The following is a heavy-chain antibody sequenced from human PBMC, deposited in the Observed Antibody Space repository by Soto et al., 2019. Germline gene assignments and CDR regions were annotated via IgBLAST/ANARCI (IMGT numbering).Heavy chain of an antibody. CDR3: AHKGAGSGWSRVTGWFDP. CDR1: GFSLSTSGVG. Sequence: QITLKESGPTLVKPTQTLTLTCTFSGFSLSTSGVGVGWIRQPPGKALEWLALIYWDDDKRYSPSLKSRLTITKDTSKNQVVLTMTNMDHVDTATYYCAHKGAGSGWSRVTGWFDPWGQGTLVTVSS. J-gene: IGHJ5*02. D-gene: IGHD6-19*01. CDR2: IYWDDDK. V-gene: IGHV2-5*02.